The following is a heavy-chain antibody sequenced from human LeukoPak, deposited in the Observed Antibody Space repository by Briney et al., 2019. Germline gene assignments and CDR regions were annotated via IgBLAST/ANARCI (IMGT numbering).Heavy chain of an antibody. CDR1: RFSFNSYW. CDR3: ARDRGSSPFDY. D-gene: IGHD6-6*01. CDR2: INSDGSST. V-gene: IGHV3-74*01. J-gene: IGHJ4*02. Sequence: GGSLRLSCAASRFSFNSYWMHWVRQAPGMGLVWVSRINSDGSSTSYADSVKGRFTISRDNAKNTLYLQMNNLRAEDTAVYYCARDRGSSPFDYWGQGTLVTVSS.